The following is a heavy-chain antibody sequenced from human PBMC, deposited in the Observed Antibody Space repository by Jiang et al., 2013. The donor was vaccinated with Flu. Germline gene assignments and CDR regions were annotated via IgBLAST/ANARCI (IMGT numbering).Heavy chain of an antibody. Sequence: SYAMNWVRQAPGQGLEWMGWINTNTGNPTYAQGFTGRFVFSLDTSVSTAYLQISSLKAEDTAVYYCARDYGRHGGYYYYGMDVWGQGTTVTVSS. CDR2: INTNTGNP. D-gene: IGHD4-17*01. CDR3: ARDYGRHGGYYYYGMDV. V-gene: IGHV7-4-1*02. CDR1: SYA. J-gene: IGHJ6*02.